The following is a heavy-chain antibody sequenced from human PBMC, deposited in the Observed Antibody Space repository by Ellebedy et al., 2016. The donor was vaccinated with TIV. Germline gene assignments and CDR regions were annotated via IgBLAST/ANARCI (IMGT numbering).Heavy chain of an antibody. V-gene: IGHV4-59*01. CDR2: ISYSGVT. J-gene: IGHJ4*02. Sequence: SETLSLXCTVSGGSLSGFHWSWIRQTPGKGLEWIGYISYSGVTSYNPSLKSRVIISVDTSKNQFSLKLNSVTAADTAVYYCARIGSYSVRDWGQGTLVTVSS. CDR3: ARIGSYSVRD. CDR1: GGSLSGFH. D-gene: IGHD2-15*01.